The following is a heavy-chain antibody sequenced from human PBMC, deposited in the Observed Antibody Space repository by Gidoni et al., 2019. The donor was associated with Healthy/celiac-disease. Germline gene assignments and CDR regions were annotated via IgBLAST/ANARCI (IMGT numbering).Heavy chain of an antibody. CDR3: AKGETVVPAADYYYYGMDV. D-gene: IGHD2-2*01. CDR1: GFTFSSYG. CDR2: ISYDGSKK. V-gene: IGHV3-30*18. Sequence: QVQLVESGGGVVQPGRSLRLSCAASGFTFSSYGMHWVRQAPGKGLEWVAVISYDGSKKYYADSVKGRFTISRDNSKNTLYLQMNSLRAEDTAVYYCAKGETVVPAADYYYYGMDVWGKGTTVTVSS. J-gene: IGHJ6*04.